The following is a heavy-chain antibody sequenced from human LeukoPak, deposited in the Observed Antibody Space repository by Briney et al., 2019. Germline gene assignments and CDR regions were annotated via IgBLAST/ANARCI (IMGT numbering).Heavy chain of an antibody. CDR1: GGSINSYY. CDR3: ARRVHSSSWSSYFDY. Sequence: SETLSLTCTVSGGSINSYYWSWIRQPPGRELEWIGSIHYSGSTSYNPSLRSRVTISVDKSKNQFFLKLSSVTATDTAVYYCARRVHSSSWSSYFDYWGQETLVTVSS. J-gene: IGHJ4*02. D-gene: IGHD6-13*01. CDR2: IHYSGST. V-gene: IGHV4-59*01.